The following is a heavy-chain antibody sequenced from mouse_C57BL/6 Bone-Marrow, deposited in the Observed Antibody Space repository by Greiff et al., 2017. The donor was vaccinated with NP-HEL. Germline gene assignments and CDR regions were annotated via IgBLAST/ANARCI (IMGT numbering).Heavy chain of an antibody. CDR2: ISDGGSYT. Sequence: EVQLVESGGGLVKPGGSLKLSCAASGFTFSSYAMSWVRQTPEKRLEWVATISDGGSYTYYPDNVKGRFTISRDNAKNNLYLQMSHLKSEDTAMYYCARTVNYYAMDYWGQGTSVTVSS. J-gene: IGHJ4*01. CDR3: ARTVNYYAMDY. CDR1: GFTFSSYA. V-gene: IGHV5-4*01.